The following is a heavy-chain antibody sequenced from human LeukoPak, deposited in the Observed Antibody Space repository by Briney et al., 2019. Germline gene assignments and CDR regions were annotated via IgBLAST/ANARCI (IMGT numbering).Heavy chain of an antibody. CDR3: ARVGYYDRSGYDDDFDY. CDR2: ISSSSSYI. J-gene: IGHJ4*02. V-gene: IGHV3-21*01. D-gene: IGHD3-22*01. Sequence: GGSLRLSCAASGFTFSSYSMNWVRQAPGKGLEWVSSISSSSSYIYYADSVKGRFTISRDNAKNSLYLQMNSLRAEDTAVYYCARVGYYDRSGYDDDFDYWGQGTLVTVSS. CDR1: GFTFSSYS.